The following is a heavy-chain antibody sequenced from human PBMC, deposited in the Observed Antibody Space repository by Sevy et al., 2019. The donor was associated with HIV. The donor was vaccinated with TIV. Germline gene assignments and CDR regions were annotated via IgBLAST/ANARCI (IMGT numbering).Heavy chain of an antibody. CDR1: GFNFSPYA. Sequence: GGSLRLSCAASGFNFSPYAMHWVRQGPGKGLEWVATVSSDGTTRSYVDSIKGRFSLSRDNSKNTLYLQMNILTPEDTAVYYCAKEGYYYDSRSSDWFDPWGPGALVTVSS. V-gene: IGHV3-30*18. CDR3: AKEGYYYDSRSSDWFDP. J-gene: IGHJ5*02. CDR2: VSSDGTTR. D-gene: IGHD3-22*01.